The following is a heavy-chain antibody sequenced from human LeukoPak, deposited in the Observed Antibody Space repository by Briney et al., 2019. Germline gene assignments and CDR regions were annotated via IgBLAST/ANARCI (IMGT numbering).Heavy chain of an antibody. CDR2: TYYRSKWYN. CDR3: ARDFGTTGWHTFDY. V-gene: IGHV6-1*01. J-gene: IGHJ4*02. D-gene: IGHD6-19*01. CDR1: GDSVSSKNGA. Sequence: SQTLSLTCVVSGDSVSSKNGAWNWIRQSPSRGLEWLGRTYYRSKWYNDYAESMEGRMTISQDTSKNQYSLHLNSVTPDDTAVYYCARDFGTTGWHTFDYWGQGTLVPSPQ.